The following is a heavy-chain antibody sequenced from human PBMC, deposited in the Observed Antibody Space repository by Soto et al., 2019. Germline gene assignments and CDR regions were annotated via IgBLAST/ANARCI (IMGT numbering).Heavy chain of an antibody. CDR1: GYTFTSYG. J-gene: IGHJ6*02. CDR2: ISAYNGNT. CDR3: ARVDLGYCISTSCYGGYYYGMDV. D-gene: IGHD2-2*01. V-gene: IGHV1-18*01. Sequence: QVQLVQSGAEVKKPGASVKVSCKASGYTFTSYGISWVRQAPGQGLEWMGWISAYNGNTNYAQKLQGRVTMTTDTYTSTAYMELRSLRSDDTAVYYCARVDLGYCISTSCYGGYYYGMDVWGQGTTVTVSS.